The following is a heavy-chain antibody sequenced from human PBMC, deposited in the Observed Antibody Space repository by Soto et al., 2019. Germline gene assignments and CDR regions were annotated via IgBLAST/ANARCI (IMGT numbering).Heavy chain of an antibody. J-gene: IGHJ6*04. D-gene: IGHD3-10*01. CDR1: GYSFTSYW. V-gene: IGHV5-51*01. CDR2: IYPGDSDT. Sequence: PGESLKISCKGSGYSFTSYWIGWVRQMPGKGLEWMGIIYPGDSDTRYSPSFQGQVTISADKSISTAYLQWSSLKASDTAMDYCARRPYGSGRYSSYGIDVCGKGTTVTVSS. CDR3: ARRPYGSGRYSSYGIDV.